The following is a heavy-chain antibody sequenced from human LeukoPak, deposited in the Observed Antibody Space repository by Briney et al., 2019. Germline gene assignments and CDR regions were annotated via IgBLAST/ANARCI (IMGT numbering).Heavy chain of an antibody. CDR2: IYYSGST. D-gene: IGHD2-15*01. CDR1: GGSLSSNNYY. J-gene: IGHJ4*02. CDR3: ARHASLGYCSGGSCLNRRPFDY. Sequence: PSETLSLTCTVSGGSLSSNNYYWGWIRQPPGKGLEWIGNIYYSGSTYYNPSLKSRVTISVDTSKNQFSLKLSSATAADTAVYYCARHASLGYCSGGSCLNRRPFDYWGQGTLVTVSS. V-gene: IGHV4-39*01.